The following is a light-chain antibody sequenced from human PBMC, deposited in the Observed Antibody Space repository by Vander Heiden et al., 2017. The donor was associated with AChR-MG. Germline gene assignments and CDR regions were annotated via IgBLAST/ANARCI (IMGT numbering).Light chain of an antibody. CDR1: ASPKKY. CDR2: DDT. CDR3: QSIDITGKHRV. J-gene: IGLJ3*02. Sequence: SYQLTHPPPVSVSPRQTARLTCSGDASPKKYGYLYQTKAGRSPGLVIYDDTKRPPGINERLSGSSSGTWATLTISGAQVEDEADYYCQSIDITGKHRVFGGGNKLTVL. V-gene: IGLV3-10*01.